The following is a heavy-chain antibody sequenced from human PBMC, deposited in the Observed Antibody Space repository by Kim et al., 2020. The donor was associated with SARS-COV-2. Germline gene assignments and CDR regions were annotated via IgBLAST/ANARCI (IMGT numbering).Heavy chain of an antibody. J-gene: IGHJ6*02. D-gene: IGHD4-4*01. Sequence: ASVKVSCKASGYTFTSYDINWVRQATGQGLEWMGWMNPNSGNTGYAQKFQGRVTMTRNTSISTAYMELSSLRSEDTAVYYCAGGGNSAVPYYYGMDVWGQGTTVTVSS. V-gene: IGHV1-8*01. CDR1: GYTFTSYD. CDR3: AGGGNSAVPYYYGMDV. CDR2: MNPNSGNT.